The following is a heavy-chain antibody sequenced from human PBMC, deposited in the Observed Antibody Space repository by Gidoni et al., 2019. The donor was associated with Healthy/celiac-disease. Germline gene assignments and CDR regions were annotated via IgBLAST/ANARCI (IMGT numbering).Heavy chain of an antibody. D-gene: IGHD3-9*01. J-gene: IGHJ5*02. CDR1: GYSISRGYY. Sequence: QVQLQESGPGLVKPSETLSLTCTVSGYSISRGYYWGWIRQPPGKGLEWIVSIYHSGSTYYNPSLKSRVTISVDTSKNQFSLKLSSVTAADTAVYYCVWEAYDILTGPNWFDPWGQGTLVTVSS. V-gene: IGHV4-38-2*02. CDR2: IYHSGST. CDR3: VWEAYDILTGPNWFDP.